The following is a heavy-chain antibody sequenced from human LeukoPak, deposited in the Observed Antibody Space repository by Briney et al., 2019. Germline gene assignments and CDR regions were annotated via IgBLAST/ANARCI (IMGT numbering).Heavy chain of an antibody. CDR3: ARRSGYYFHY. CDR2: IYPGDSHT. V-gene: IGHV5-51*01. D-gene: IGHD3-3*01. J-gene: IGHJ4*02. CDR1: GCSFSTHW. Sequence: GGALQSSCNGFGCSFSTHWIGWGGRKPGKGLEWMGIIYPGDSHTRYSPSFQGPVSISAAKSISTAYQQWSSLKASDTAIYYCARRSGYYFHYWGRGNLVTVSS.